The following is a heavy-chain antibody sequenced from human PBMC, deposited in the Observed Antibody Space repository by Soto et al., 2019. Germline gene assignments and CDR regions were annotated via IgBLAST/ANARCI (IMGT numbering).Heavy chain of an antibody. CDR3: ARDRNIVVVPAASDYYYYGMDV. CDR2: ISSSSSYI. V-gene: IGHV3-21*01. D-gene: IGHD2-2*01. J-gene: IGHJ6*02. CDR1: GLTFSSYS. Sequence: GGSLRVSCAASGLTFSSYSMNCVRQAPGKGLEWVSSISSSSSYIYYADSVKGRFTISRDNAKNSLYLQMNSLRAEDTAVYYCARDRNIVVVPAASDYYYYGMDVCRQRTTFT.